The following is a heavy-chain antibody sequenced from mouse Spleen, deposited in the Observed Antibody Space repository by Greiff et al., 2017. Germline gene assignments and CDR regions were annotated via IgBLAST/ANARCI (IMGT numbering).Heavy chain of an antibody. CDR3: ARDGKRYFDY. J-gene: IGHJ2*01. V-gene: IGHV5-6-5*01. CDR2: ISSGGST. CDR1: GFTFSSYA. Sequence: EVKLMESGGGLVKPGGSLKLSCAASGFTFSSYAMSWVRQTPEKRLEWVASISSGGSTYYPDSVKGRFTISRDNARNILYLQMSSLRSEDTAMYYCARDGKRYFDYWGQGTTLTVSS. D-gene: IGHD1-1*01.